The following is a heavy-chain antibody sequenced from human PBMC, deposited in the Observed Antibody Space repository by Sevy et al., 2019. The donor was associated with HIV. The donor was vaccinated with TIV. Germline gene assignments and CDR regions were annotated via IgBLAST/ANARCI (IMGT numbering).Heavy chain of an antibody. V-gene: IGHV1-2*02. CDR2: INPNSGGT. CDR3: TRGPIGFSGSDLAY. CDR1: GYTFTGYY. Sequence: ASVKVSCKASGYTFTGYYMHWVRQAPGLGLEWMGWINPNSGGTKYAQKFQGRVTMTRDTSSSTAYMELSRLKSDDTAVYYCTRGPIGFSGSDLAYWGQGTLVTVSS. J-gene: IGHJ4*02. D-gene: IGHD3-10*01.